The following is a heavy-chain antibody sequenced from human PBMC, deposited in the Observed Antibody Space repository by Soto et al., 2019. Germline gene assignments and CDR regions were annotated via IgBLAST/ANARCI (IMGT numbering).Heavy chain of an antibody. D-gene: IGHD2-2*01. J-gene: IGHJ4*02. Sequence: GGSLRLSCAASGFTFSNYGMHWVRQAPGKGLAWVALISYDGSNKYYADSVKGRFTISRDNSKNTLFLQMNSLRAEDTAVYYCARERGPRVPDYWGQGTLVTVSS. V-gene: IGHV3-30*03. CDR2: ISYDGSNK. CDR1: GFTFSNYG. CDR3: ARERGPRVPDY.